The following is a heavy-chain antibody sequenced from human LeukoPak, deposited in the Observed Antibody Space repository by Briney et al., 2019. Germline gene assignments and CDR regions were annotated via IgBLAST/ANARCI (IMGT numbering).Heavy chain of an antibody. D-gene: IGHD4-17*01. CDR2: ISWNSGSI. CDR1: GFTFDDYA. J-gene: IGHJ4*02. Sequence: GRSLRLSCAASGFTFDDYAMHWVRQAPGKGLEWVSGISWNSGSIGYADSVKGRFTISRDNAKNSLYLQMNSLRAEDTALYYCAKGTDYGDLDYWGQETLVTVSS. V-gene: IGHV3-9*01. CDR3: AKGTDYGDLDY.